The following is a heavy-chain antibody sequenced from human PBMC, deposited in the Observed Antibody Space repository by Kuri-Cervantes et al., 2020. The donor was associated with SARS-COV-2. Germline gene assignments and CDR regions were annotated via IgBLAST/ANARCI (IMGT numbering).Heavy chain of an antibody. Sequence: SVKVSCKASGFTFTSSAMQWVRQARGQRLEWIGWIVVGSGNTSYAQKFQERVTITRDMSTSTAYMELSSLRSEDTAVYYCAADQQLPNSYGMDVWGQGTTVTVSS. V-gene: IGHV1-58*02. CDR1: GFTFTSSA. CDR2: IVVGSGNT. J-gene: IGHJ6*02. CDR3: AADQQLPNSYGMDV. D-gene: IGHD6-13*01.